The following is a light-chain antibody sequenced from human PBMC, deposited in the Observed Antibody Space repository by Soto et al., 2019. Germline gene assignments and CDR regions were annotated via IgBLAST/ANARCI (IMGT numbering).Light chain of an antibody. CDR3: QQSYVTPLT. CDR1: QTIDTF. V-gene: IGKV1-39*01. J-gene: IGKJ4*01. CDR2: AAS. Sequence: DIQMTQSPPSLSASVGDRVTITCRASQTIDTFVNWYQQKPGRAPKLLIFAASTLHSGVPSRFSGSGSGTDLTLTITSLQPEDFATYYCQQSYVTPLTFGGGTKV.